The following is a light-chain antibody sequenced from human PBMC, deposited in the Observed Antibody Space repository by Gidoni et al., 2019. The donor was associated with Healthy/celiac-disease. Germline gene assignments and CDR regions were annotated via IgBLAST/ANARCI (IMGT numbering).Light chain of an antibody. J-gene: IGKJ1*01. CDR1: QSVSSSY. CDR3: QQYGSSPRT. Sequence: EVVLTQSPGTLSLSPGDRATLSCRASQSVSSSYLAWYQQKPGQAPRLLIYGASRRATGIPDRFSGSASGTDFTLTISRLEPDVFAVYYCQQYGSSPRTFGQGTKVEIK. CDR2: GAS. V-gene: IGKV3-20*01.